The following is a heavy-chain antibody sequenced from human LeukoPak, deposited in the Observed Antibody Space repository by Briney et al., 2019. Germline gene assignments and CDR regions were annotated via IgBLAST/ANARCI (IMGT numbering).Heavy chain of an antibody. CDR3: ARGGGYSPGFDT. CDR2: SSYTGSP. V-gene: IGHV4-59*01. CDR1: GASINSYH. Sequence: SETLSLTCTVSGASINSYHWSWIRQPPGKALEWIGYSSYTGSPKYTPSLKSRVIMSKDTSKNQISLKLSAVTAADTAVYYCARGGGYSPGFDTWGQGTLVTVSP. J-gene: IGHJ5*02. D-gene: IGHD5-24*01.